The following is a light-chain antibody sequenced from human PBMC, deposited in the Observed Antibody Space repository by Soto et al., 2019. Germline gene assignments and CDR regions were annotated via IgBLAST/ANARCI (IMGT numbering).Light chain of an antibody. CDR2: DAS. V-gene: IGKV1-5*01. CDR1: QSIGSW. J-gene: IGKJ2*01. CDR3: QHYNNDWYA. Sequence: DIRMTQSPSTLSASVGDKVTLTCRASQSIGSWVAWYQQKPGKAPKLVIFDASSLASGVPTRFSGSGSGTEFTLTISSLQPDFFATYYCQHYNNDWYAFGQGTKLEIK.